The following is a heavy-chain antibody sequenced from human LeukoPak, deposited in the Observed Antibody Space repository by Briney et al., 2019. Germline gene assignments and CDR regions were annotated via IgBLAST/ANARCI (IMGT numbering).Heavy chain of an antibody. D-gene: IGHD5-18*01. J-gene: IGHJ4*02. CDR1: GGSFSGYY. CDR2: INHSGST. CDR3: ARAGGYSYGCDY. Sequence: SETLSLTCAVYGGSFSGYYWSWIRQPPGKGLEWIGEINHSGSTNYNPSLKSRVTISVDTSKNQFSLKLSSVTAADTAVYYRARAGGYSYGCDYWGQGTLVTVSS. V-gene: IGHV4-34*01.